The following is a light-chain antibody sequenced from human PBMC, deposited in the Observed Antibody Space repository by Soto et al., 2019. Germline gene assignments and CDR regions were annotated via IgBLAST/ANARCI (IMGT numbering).Light chain of an antibody. CDR1: SSDAWAYKF. Sequence: QSVRTQPPSASRVPGPGGTISCTGSSSDAWAYKFVSWHQTHPSKTPKIMIYEISKRPSGVPDRFSGSKSGNTASLTVSGLKAEEEADYYCSSHAGSNSYASGNGTKVTV. CDR3: SSHAGSNSYA. V-gene: IGLV2-8*01. J-gene: IGLJ1*01. CDR2: EIS.